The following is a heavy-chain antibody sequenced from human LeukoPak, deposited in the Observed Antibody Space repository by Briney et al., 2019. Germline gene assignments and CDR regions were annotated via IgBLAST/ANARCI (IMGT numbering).Heavy chain of an antibody. V-gene: IGHV4-39*07. Sequence: SETLSLTCTVSGGSISSSSYYWGWIRQPPGKGLEWIGSIYYSGSTYYNPSLKSRVTISVDTSKNQFSLKLSSVTAADTAVYYCAKGNWFDPWGQGTLVTVSS. CDR3: AKGNWFDP. CDR1: GGSISSSSYY. J-gene: IGHJ5*02. CDR2: IYYSGST.